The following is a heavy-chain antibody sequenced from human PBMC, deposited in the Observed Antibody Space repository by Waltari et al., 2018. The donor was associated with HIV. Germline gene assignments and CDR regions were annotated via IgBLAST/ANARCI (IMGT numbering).Heavy chain of an antibody. J-gene: IGHJ5*02. Sequence: ATGGVLVQPGGSLSLCCRVSGFTVKNEYMTWVRRSTSRGLEWIGTIYGNGETYSAASMRGRLFISRDNPGNRVFLHINNVNFADTASYFCAKGVRFLGPWGQETPVTVSS. V-gene: IGHV3-53*05. D-gene: IGHD3-3*01. CDR2: IYGNGET. CDR1: GFTVKNEY. CDR3: AKGVRFLGP.